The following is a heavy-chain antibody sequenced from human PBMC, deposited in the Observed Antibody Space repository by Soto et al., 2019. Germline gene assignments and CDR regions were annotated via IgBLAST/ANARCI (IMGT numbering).Heavy chain of an antibody. J-gene: IGHJ6*02. CDR2: IYYSGST. V-gene: IGHV4-30-4*01. CDR1: GGSISSGDYY. D-gene: IGHD3-10*01. Sequence: PSETLSLTCTVSGGSISSGDYYWSWIRQPPGKGLEWIGYIYYSGSTYYNPSLKSRVTISVDTSKNQFSLKLSSVAAADTAVYYCARDITMVRGVVDYYGMDVWGQGTTVTVSS. CDR3: ARDITMVRGVVDYYGMDV.